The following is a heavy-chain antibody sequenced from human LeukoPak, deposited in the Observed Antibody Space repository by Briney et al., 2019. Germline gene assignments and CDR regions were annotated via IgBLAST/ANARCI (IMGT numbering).Heavy chain of an antibody. Sequence: SVKVSCKASGGTFSSYTISWVRQAPGQGLEWMGRIIPILGIANYAQKFQGGVTITADKSTSTAYMELSSLRSEDTAVYYCARGTAVAATYYYDSSGYYYGDGSFDYWGQGTLVTVSS. J-gene: IGHJ4*02. CDR2: IIPILGIA. V-gene: IGHV1-69*02. CDR1: GGTFSSYT. D-gene: IGHD3-22*01. CDR3: ARGTAVAATYYYDSSGYYYGDGSFDY.